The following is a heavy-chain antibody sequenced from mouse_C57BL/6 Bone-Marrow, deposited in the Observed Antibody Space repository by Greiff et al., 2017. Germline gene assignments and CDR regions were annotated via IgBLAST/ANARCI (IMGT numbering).Heavy chain of an antibody. V-gene: IGHV1-64*01. CDR1: GYTFTSYW. Sequence: QVQLQQPGAELVKPGASVKLSCKASGYTFTSYWMHWVKQRPGQGLEWIGMIHPNSGSTNYNEKLKSKATLTVDKSSSTAYMQLSSLTSEDSAVYYCARGWLPWFAYWGQGTLVTVSA. CDR3: ARGWLPWFAY. D-gene: IGHD2-3*01. CDR2: IHPNSGST. J-gene: IGHJ3*01.